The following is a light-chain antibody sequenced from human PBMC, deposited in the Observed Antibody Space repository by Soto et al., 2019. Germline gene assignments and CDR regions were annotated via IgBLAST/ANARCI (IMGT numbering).Light chain of an antibody. Sequence: EIVLTQSPGTLSLSPGERATLSCRTSQSVSSNYLAWYQQKPGQAHRLIIYGASSRATGIPDRFSGSGSGTDFNLTITSLEPEDFAVYYCQQYGGSPRTFGQRTKVEGK. CDR3: QQYGGSPRT. CDR2: GAS. V-gene: IGKV3-20*01. CDR1: QSVSSNY. J-gene: IGKJ1*01.